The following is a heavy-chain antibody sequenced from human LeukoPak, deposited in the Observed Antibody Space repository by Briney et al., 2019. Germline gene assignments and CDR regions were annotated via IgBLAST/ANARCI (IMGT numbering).Heavy chain of an antibody. J-gene: IGHJ6*03. CDR3: ASVFSYGSGSYFDYYYYMDV. Sequence: ASVKVSCKASGYTFTGYYMHWVRQAPGQGLEWMGRINPNSGGKNYAQKFQGRVTMTRDTSISTAYVELSRLRSDDTAVYYCASVFSYGSGSYFDYYYYMDVWGKGTTVTVSS. D-gene: IGHD3-10*01. V-gene: IGHV1-2*06. CDR1: GYTFTGYY. CDR2: INPNSGGK.